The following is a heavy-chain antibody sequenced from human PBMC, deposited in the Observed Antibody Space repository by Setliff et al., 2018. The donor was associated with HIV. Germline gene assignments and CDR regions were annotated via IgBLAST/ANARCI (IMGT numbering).Heavy chain of an antibody. Sequence: DSISNDYWWSCVRQPPGKGLEWIGEVFHTGSAKSNPSLKSRVNISMDTSENQFSLNLTSVTAAATALYFCARVVRGAGSHYYFDSGGQGILLNVSS. CDR2: VFHTGSA. J-gene: IGHJ4*02. D-gene: IGHD1-26*01. CDR3: ARVVRGAGSHYYFDS. CDR1: DSISNDYW. V-gene: IGHV4-4*01.